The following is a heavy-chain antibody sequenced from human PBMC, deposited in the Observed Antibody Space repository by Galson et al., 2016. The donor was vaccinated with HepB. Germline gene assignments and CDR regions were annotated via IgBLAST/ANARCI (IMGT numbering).Heavy chain of an antibody. D-gene: IGHD4-23*01. V-gene: IGHV3-66*01. Sequence: SLRLSCAASGFTVSNNYMTWVRQAPGKGLEWVSLIYSDGSTRYAGSVKGRFTISRDNAKNSLYLQMNSLRDEDTAVYYSVRVGREDDGGKTFGEDDWRQGARVTVSS. CDR3: VRVGREDDGGKTFGEDD. J-gene: IGHJ4*02. CDR2: IYSDGST. CDR1: GFTVSNNY.